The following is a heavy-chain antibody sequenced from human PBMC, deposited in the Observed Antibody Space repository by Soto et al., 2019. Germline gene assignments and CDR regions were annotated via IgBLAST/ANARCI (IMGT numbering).Heavy chain of an antibody. D-gene: IGHD2-15*01. CDR1: GFTFSSYG. J-gene: IGHJ6*02. CDR2: IWYDGSNK. Sequence: PGGSLRLSCAASGFTFSSYGMHWVRQAPGKGLEWVAVIWYDGSNKYYADSVKGRFTISRDNSKNTLYLQMNSLRAEDTAVYYCARDRALGGSTTRDYYYYYGMDVWGQGTTVTVSS. V-gene: IGHV3-33*01. CDR3: ARDRALGGSTTRDYYYYYGMDV.